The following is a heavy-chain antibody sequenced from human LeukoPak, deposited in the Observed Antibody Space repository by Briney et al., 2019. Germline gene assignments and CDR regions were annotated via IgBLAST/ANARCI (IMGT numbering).Heavy chain of an antibody. CDR3: ARLSSTSCYSCYDYGMDV. CDR1: GGSFSGYY. V-gene: IGHV4-34*01. CDR2: INHSGST. Sequence: SETLSLTCAVYGGSFSGYYWSWIRQPPGKGLEWIGEINHSGSTNYNPSLKSRVTISVDTSKNQFSLKLSSVTAADTVVYYCARLSSTSCYSCYDYGMDVWGQGTTVTVSS. J-gene: IGHJ6*02. D-gene: IGHD2-2*01.